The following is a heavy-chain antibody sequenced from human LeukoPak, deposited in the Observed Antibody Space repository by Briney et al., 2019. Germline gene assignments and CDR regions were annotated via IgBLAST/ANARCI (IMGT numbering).Heavy chain of an antibody. V-gene: IGHV3-11*03. CDR1: GFTFSDYY. Sequence: AGSLRLSCPASGFTFSDYYMSWIRQAPGKGLEWVSYISSSSSYTNYADSVTGRFTISRDNAKNSLYLQMNSLRAEDTAVYYCARPGFYYGSGSYYGYWGQGTLVSVSS. D-gene: IGHD3-10*01. J-gene: IGHJ4*02. CDR2: ISSSSSYT. CDR3: ARPGFYYGSGSYYGY.